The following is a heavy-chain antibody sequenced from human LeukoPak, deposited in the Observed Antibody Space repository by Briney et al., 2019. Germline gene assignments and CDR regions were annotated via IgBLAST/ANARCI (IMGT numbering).Heavy chain of an antibody. D-gene: IGHD4-17*01. Sequence: ASVKLSCKASGYTFTGYYMHWVRQTPGQGLEWMGWINPNSGGTNYAQEFQGRVTMTRDTSISTAYMELSRLRSDDTAVYYCARGYGDSRDFDYCGQGTLVTVSS. V-gene: IGHV1-2*02. CDR1: GYTFTGYY. CDR2: INPNSGGT. J-gene: IGHJ4*02. CDR3: ARGYGDSRDFDY.